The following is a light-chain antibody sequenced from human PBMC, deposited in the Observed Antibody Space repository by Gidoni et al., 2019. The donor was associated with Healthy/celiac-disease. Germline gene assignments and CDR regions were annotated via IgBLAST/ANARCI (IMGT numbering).Light chain of an antibody. CDR2: LGS. Sequence: IVMTQSPLSLPVTPGEPASISCRSSQGLLHSNGYNYLDWYLQEPGQSPQLLIYLGSNRASGGPERVSGRGEGKDFKLEKSKGEGGGVGGYYCRQALQTPRTFGQGTKVEIK. CDR1: QGLLHSNGYNY. CDR3: RQALQTPRT. J-gene: IGKJ1*01. V-gene: IGKV2-28*01.